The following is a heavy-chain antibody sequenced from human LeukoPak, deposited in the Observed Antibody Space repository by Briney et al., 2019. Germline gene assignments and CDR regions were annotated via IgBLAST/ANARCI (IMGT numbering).Heavy chain of an antibody. Sequence: GESLKISCKGSGYRFTKNWISWVRQMPGKGLEWVGTIDPSDSYTNYSPSFQGHVTISADKSISTAYLQWSSLKASDTAMYYCARGLIRSFDYWGQGTLVTVSS. J-gene: IGHJ4*02. CDR2: IDPSDSYT. D-gene: IGHD2/OR15-2a*01. CDR1: GYRFTKNW. V-gene: IGHV5-10-1*01. CDR3: ARGLIRSFDY.